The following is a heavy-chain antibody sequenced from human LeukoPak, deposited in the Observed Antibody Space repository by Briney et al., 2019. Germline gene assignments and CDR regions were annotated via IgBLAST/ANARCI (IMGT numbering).Heavy chain of an antibody. V-gene: IGHV4-38-2*01. D-gene: IGHD3-22*01. Sequence: KPSETLSLTCAVSGYSISSGYYWGWIRQPPGKGLEWIGSIYHSGSTYYNPSLKSRVTISVDTSKNQFSLKLSSVTAADTAVYYCARHGWHYYDSSGYYYFGGRGTLVTVSS. CDR3: ARHGWHYYDSSGYYYF. CDR1: GYSISSGYY. CDR2: IYHSGST. J-gene: IGHJ4*02.